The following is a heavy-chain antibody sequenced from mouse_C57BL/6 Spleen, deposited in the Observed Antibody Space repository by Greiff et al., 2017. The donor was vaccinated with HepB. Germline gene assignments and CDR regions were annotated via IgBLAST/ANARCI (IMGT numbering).Heavy chain of an antibody. CDR2: IHPNSGST. CDR1: GYTFTSYW. D-gene: IGHD2-3*01. Sequence: VQLQQPGAELVKPGASVKLSCKASGYTFTSYWMHWVKQRPGQGLEWIGMIHPNSGSTNYNEKFKSKATLTVDKSSSTAYMQLSSLTSEDSAVYYCARSFYDGWYFDVWGTGTTVTVSS. J-gene: IGHJ1*03. CDR3: ARSFYDGWYFDV. V-gene: IGHV1-64*01.